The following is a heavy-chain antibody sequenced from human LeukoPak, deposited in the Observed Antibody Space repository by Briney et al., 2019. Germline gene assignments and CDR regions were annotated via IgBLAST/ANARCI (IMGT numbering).Heavy chain of an antibody. CDR2: INPNSGGT. CDR3: ARGVAYCGGDCYPIAP. Sequence: ASVKVSCKASGYTFTGYYMHWVRQAPGQGLEWMGWINPNSGGTNYAQKFRGRVTMTRDTSISTAYMELSRLKSDDTAVYYCARGVAYCGGDCYPIAPWGQGTLVTVSS. CDR1: GYTFTGYY. D-gene: IGHD2-21*02. V-gene: IGHV1-2*02. J-gene: IGHJ5*02.